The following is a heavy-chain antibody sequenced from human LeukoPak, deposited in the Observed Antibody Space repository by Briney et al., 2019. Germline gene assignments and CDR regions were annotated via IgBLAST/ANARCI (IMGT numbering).Heavy chain of an antibody. CDR3: AREYRSPESDYYYGMDV. D-gene: IGHD1-14*01. Sequence: ASVKVSCKASGGTFSSYAISWVRQAPGQGLEWMGGIIPIFGTANYAQKFQGRVTITADESTSTAYMELSSLRSEDTAVYYCAREYRSPESDYYYGMDVWGQGTTVTVSS. CDR1: GGTFSSYA. V-gene: IGHV1-69*13. CDR2: IIPIFGTA. J-gene: IGHJ6*02.